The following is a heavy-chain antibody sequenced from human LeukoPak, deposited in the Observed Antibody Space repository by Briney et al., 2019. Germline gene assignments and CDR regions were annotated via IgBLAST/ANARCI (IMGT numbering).Heavy chain of an antibody. Sequence: SETLSLTCTVSGGSISSYYWSWIRQPPGKGLEWIGYIYYSGSTNYNPSLKSRVTISVDTSKNQFSLKLSSVTAADTAVYYCARGGDGYPFDYWGQGTLVTVSS. CDR2: IYYSGST. V-gene: IGHV4-59*01. CDR3: ARGGDGYPFDY. D-gene: IGHD5-24*01. J-gene: IGHJ4*02. CDR1: GGSISSYY.